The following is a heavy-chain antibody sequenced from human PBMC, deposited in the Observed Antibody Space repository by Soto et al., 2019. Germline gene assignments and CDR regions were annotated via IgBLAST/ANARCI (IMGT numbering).Heavy chain of an antibody. CDR2: INPTGGST. V-gene: IGHV1-46*01. Sequence: QVQLVQSGAEVKKPGASVKVSCKASGYTFTTYYLHWVRQAPGQGLEWMGRINPTGGSTSYAHKFQGRVTMTRDTSTSTVYMELSSLRSDDTAMYYCARNVNSGLDYWGQGTLVTVSS. J-gene: IGHJ4*02. CDR1: GYTFTTYY. D-gene: IGHD1-26*01. CDR3: ARNVNSGLDY.